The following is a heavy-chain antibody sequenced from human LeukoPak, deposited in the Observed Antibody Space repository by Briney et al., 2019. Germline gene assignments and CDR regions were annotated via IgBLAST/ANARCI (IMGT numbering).Heavy chain of an antibody. D-gene: IGHD6-6*01. Sequence: PSETLSLTCTVSGGSISTYYWSWIRQPPGKGLEWIGYIYYSGSTNYNPSLKSRVTISVDTSKNQFSLKLSSVTAADTAVYYCARSPGSSSSHFDYWGQGTLVTVSS. CDR3: ARSPGSSSSHFDY. J-gene: IGHJ4*02. V-gene: IGHV4-59*12. CDR2: IYYSGST. CDR1: GGSISTYY.